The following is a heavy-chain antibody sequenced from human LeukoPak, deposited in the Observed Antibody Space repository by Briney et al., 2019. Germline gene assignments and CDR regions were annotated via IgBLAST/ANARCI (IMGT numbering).Heavy chain of an antibody. CDR1: GYSISSGYY. CDR2: IYHSGST. D-gene: IGHD3-3*01. CDR3: ARLRYYDFWSGYYGAFDI. Sequence: SETLSLTCAVSGYSISSGYYWGWIRPPPGKGLEWIGSIYHSGSTYYNPSLKSRVTISVDTSKNQFSLKLSSVTAADTAVYYCARLRYYDFWSGYYGAFDIWGQGTMVTVSS. V-gene: IGHV4-38-2*01. J-gene: IGHJ3*02.